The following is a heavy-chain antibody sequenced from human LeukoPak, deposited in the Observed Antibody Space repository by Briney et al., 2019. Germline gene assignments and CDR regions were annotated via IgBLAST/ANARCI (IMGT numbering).Heavy chain of an antibody. V-gene: IGHV1-69*13. D-gene: IGHD3-22*01. CDR2: IIPIFGTA. Sequence: ASVKVSCKASGGTFSSYAISWVRQAPGQGFEWMGGIIPIFGTANYAQKFLGRVTITADESTSTAYMELSSLRSEDTAVYYCARSASDSSGYYPTLDYWGQGTLVAVSS. J-gene: IGHJ4*02. CDR3: ARSASDSSGYYPTLDY. CDR1: GGTFSSYA.